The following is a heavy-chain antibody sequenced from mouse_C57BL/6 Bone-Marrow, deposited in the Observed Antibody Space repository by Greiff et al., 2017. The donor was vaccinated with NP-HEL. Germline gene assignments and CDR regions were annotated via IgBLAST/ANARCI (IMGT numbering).Heavy chain of an antibody. J-gene: IGHJ4*01. CDR2: IDPNSGGT. CDR1: GYTFTSYW. CDR3: ARWGTTVVGGGYAMDY. V-gene: IGHV1-72*01. Sequence: QVQLKQPGAELVKPGASVKLSCKASGYTFTSYWMHWVKQRPGRGLEWIGRIDPNSGGTKYNEKFKSKATLTVDKPSSTAYMQLSSLTSEDSAVYYGARWGTTVVGGGYAMDYWGQGTSVTVSS. D-gene: IGHD1-1*01.